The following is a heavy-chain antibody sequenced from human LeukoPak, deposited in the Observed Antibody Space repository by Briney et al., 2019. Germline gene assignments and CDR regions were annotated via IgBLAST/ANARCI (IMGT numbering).Heavy chain of an antibody. V-gene: IGHV3-23*01. CDR3: ARLGKWEQLLEDY. J-gene: IGHJ4*02. CDR1: GFTFSSYG. CDR2: ISGGGAST. D-gene: IGHD7-27*01. Sequence: GGSLRLSWAASGFTFSSYGMSGVRQAPGKGLERVSTISGGGASTSYADSVKGRFTISRDNSKNTLYLQVKSLRAEDTAAYYCARLGKWEQLLEDYWGQGTQVTVSS.